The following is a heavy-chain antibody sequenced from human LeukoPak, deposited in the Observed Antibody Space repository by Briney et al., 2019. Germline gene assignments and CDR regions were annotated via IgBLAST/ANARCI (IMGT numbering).Heavy chain of an antibody. CDR2: INPSGGST. V-gene: IGHV1-46*01. D-gene: IGHD1-14*01. Sequence: ASVKVSCKASGYTFTSYYMHWVRQAPGQGLEWMGIINPSGGSTSYALKFQGRVTMTRDMSTSTVYMELSSLRSEDTAVYYCARRGVQHRNQDLVDYWGQGTLVTVSS. CDR1: GYTFTSYY. J-gene: IGHJ4*02. CDR3: ARRGVQHRNQDLVDY.